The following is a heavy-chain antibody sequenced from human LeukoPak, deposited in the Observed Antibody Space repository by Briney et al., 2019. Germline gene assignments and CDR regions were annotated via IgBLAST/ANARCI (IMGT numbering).Heavy chain of an antibody. V-gene: IGHV3-48*03. CDR2: IRSSGSTI. Sequence: GGSLRLSCAASGFAFSSYEMIWVRQAPGKGLEWVSYIRSSGSTIYYADSVKGRFTISRDNAKNSLYLLMNSLRAEDTAVYYCARDFGRWFFDYWGQGTLVTVSS. CDR1: GFAFSSYE. CDR3: ARDFGRWFFDY. J-gene: IGHJ4*02. D-gene: IGHD4-23*01.